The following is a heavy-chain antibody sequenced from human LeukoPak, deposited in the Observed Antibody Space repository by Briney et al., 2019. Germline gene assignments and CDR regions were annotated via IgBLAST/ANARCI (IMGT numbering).Heavy chain of an antibody. D-gene: IGHD3-10*01. J-gene: IGHJ4*02. V-gene: IGHV3-7*01. CDR3: ARDPMTYYYSSGSSSGY. CDR1: GFTFSSYW. CDR2: IKQDGNEK. Sequence: PGGPLRLSCAASGFTFSSYWMSWVRQAPGKGLEWVANIKQDGNEKYYVDSVKGRFTISRDNAKNSLYLQMNSLRAEDTAVYYCARDPMTYYYSSGSSSGYWGQGTLVTVSS.